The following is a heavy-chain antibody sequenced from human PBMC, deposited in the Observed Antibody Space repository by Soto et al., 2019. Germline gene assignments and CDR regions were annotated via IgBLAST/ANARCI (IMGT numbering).Heavy chain of an antibody. CDR1: GFTFNSYA. CDR2: ISGSGGSP. V-gene: IGHV3-23*01. CDR3: AKNRVQGTSLSCYDAFDI. J-gene: IGHJ3*02. Sequence: EVQLLESGGGLVQPGGSLKLSCAASGFTFNSYAMSWVRQAPGKGLEWLSSISGSGGSPYYAESVKGRFTISRDNSKNPLYIHMTRLRAEDTAVYHCAKNRVQGTSLSCYDAFDIWGPGTMVSVSS. D-gene: IGHD2-2*01.